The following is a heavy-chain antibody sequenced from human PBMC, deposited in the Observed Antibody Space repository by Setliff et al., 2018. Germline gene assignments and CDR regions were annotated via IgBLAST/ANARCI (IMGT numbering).Heavy chain of an antibody. CDR2: IWYDGSKT. CDR1: GFTLSTYA. D-gene: IGHD3-22*01. CDR3: ARSPQYDTWYIDL. Sequence: PGGSLRLSCAASGFTLSTYAMHWVRQAPGKGLEWVAVIWYDGSKTYYAASVKGRFTISRDTSKNTLYVQMNDLRAEDTAVYYCARSPQYDTWYIDLWGRGTLVTVSS. J-gene: IGHJ2*01. V-gene: IGHV3-30*04.